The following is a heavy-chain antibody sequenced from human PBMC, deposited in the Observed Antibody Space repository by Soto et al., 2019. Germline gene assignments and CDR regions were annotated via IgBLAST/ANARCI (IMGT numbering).Heavy chain of an antibody. CDR2: ISGSGGST. Sequence: EVQLLESGGGLVQPGGSLRLSCAASGFTFSSYAMSWVRQAPGKGLEWVSAISGSGGSTYYADSVKGRFTISRDNSKNTLYLQMNSLRTEDTAVYYCAKALPRVWLVRDYYYYMDVWGKGTTVTVSS. CDR1: GFTFSSYA. V-gene: IGHV3-23*01. D-gene: IGHD6-19*01. J-gene: IGHJ6*03. CDR3: AKALPRVWLVRDYYYYMDV.